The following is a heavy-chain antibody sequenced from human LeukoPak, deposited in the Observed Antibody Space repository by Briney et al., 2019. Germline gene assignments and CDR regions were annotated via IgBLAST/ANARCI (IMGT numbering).Heavy chain of an antibody. D-gene: IGHD6-19*01. CDR1: GXNFXTYS. CDR2: ISGSSSYI. V-gene: IGHV3-21*01. J-gene: IGHJ4*02. Sequence: LXLSXXXXGXNFXTYSMNWVRQAPXKXLEWVSSISGSSSYIYYADSVKGRFTISRDNAKNSVYLQMSSLRAEDTAVYYCARLQWLQTGRDFFDYWGQGTLVTVSS. CDR3: ARLQWLQTGRDFFDY.